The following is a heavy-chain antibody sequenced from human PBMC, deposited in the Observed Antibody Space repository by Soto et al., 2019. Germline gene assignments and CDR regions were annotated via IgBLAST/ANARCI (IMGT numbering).Heavy chain of an antibody. CDR3: AANSRGFSTWFDP. V-gene: IGHV4-59*01. CDR2: IYYSGNT. CDR1: GGSISSYY. D-gene: IGHD3-22*01. J-gene: IGHJ5*02. Sequence: SETLSLTCTVSGGSISSYYWSWIRQPPGKGLEWIAYIYYSGNTNYNPSLKSRVTISVDTSKNQFSLKLSSVTAADTAVYYCAANSRGFSTWFDPWGQGTLVTVSS.